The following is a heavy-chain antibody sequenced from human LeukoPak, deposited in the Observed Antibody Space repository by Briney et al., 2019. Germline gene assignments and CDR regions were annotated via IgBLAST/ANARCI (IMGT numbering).Heavy chain of an antibody. V-gene: IGHV1-18*01. CDR2: ISAYHGNT. CDR3: SIACSAVVIRVYATTLDY. CDR1: GYTFTSYG. J-gene: IGHJ4*02. Sequence: EASVKVSCKASGYTFTSYGILWVRQAPGQGLEGMGWISAYHGNTNYAQKLQGRVTITRDKSKNTVYLELRRLKPDDNAVYYRSIACSAVVIRVYATTLDYWGQGTLVTVSS. D-gene: IGHD2-8*01.